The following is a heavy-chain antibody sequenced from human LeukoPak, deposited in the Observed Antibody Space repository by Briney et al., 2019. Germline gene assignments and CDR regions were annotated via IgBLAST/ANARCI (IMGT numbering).Heavy chain of an antibody. CDR1: GFTFSSYA. V-gene: IGHV3-30*04. D-gene: IGHD5-18*01. J-gene: IGHJ4*02. CDR3: ARVGGTAMALTYFDY. Sequence: GRSLRLSCAASGFTFSSYAMHWVRQAPGKGLEWVAVISYDGSNKYYADSVKGRFTISRDNSKNTLYPQMNSLRAEDTAAYYCARVGGTAMALTYFDYWGQGTLVTVSS. CDR2: ISYDGSNK.